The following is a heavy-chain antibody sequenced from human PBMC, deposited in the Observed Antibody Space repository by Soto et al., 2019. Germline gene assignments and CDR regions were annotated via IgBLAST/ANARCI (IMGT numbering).Heavy chain of an antibody. J-gene: IGHJ4*02. CDR2: ISGSGGST. CDR3: AKGPYQLLNLPFDY. V-gene: IGHV3-23*01. Sequence: HPGGSLRLSCAASGFTFSSYAMSWVRQAPGKGLEWVSAISGSGGSTYYADSVKGRFTISRDNSKNTLYLQMNSLRAEDTAVYYCAKGPYQLLNLPFDYWGQGTLVTVSS. CDR1: GFTFSSYA. D-gene: IGHD2-2*01.